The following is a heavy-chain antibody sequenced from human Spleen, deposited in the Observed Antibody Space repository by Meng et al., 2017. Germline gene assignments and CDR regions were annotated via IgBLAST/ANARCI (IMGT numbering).Heavy chain of an antibody. J-gene: IGHJ5*02. CDR3: ARVAGMLSPSWLDP. Sequence: QVVLQEAGPVLVKPSGTLSLTFAVSGGPISSSNWWSWVRHPPGKGLEWIGEIFHSGSTKYNPSLKSRVTISVDKSKNQVSLKLTSVTAADTAIYYCARVAGMLSPSWLDPWGQGTLVTVSS. CDR1: GGPISSSNW. V-gene: IGHV4-4*02. D-gene: IGHD2-8*01. CDR2: IFHSGST.